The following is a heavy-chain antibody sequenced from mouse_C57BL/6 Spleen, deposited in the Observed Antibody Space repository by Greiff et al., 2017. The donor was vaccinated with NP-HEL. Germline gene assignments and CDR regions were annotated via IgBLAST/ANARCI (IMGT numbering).Heavy chain of an antibody. Sequence: QVQLQQPGAELVKPGASVKLSCKASGYTFTSYWMHWVKQRPGRGLEWIGWIDPNSGGTKYNEKFKSKATLTVDKPSSTAYMQLSSLTSEDSAVYYCARYYYGSSYGYFDYWGQGTTLTVSS. CDR3: ARYYYGSSYGYFDY. D-gene: IGHD1-1*01. CDR2: IDPNSGGT. J-gene: IGHJ2*01. CDR1: GYTFTSYW. V-gene: IGHV1-72*01.